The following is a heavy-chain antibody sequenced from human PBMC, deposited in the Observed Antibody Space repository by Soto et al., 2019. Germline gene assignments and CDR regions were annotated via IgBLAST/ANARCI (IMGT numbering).Heavy chain of an antibody. CDR3: ARGILRVPPYENWFDP. Sequence: QVQLQESGPGLVKPSQTLSLTCTVSGGSISSGDYYWSWIRQPPGKGLEWIGYIYYSGSTYYNPSLKSRVTISVDTSKNQFSLKLSSVTAADTAVYYCARGILRVPPYENWFDPWGQGTLVTVSS. CDR2: IYYSGST. CDR1: GGSISSGDYY. J-gene: IGHJ5*02. D-gene: IGHD2-8*01. V-gene: IGHV4-30-4*01.